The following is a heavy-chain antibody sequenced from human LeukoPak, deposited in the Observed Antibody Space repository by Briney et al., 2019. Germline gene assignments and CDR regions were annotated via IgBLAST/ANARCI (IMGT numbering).Heavy chain of an antibody. CDR1: GFTFSSYA. D-gene: IGHD3-3*01. CDR2: ISYDGSNK. V-gene: IGHV3-30-3*01. CDR3: AREYHYDFWSGYH. J-gene: IGHJ5*02. Sequence: GGSLRLSCAASGFTFSSYAMHWVRQAPGKGLEWVTVISYDGSNKYYADSVKGRFTISRDNSKNTLYLQMNSLRAEDTAVYYCAREYHYDFWSGYHWGQGTLVTVSS.